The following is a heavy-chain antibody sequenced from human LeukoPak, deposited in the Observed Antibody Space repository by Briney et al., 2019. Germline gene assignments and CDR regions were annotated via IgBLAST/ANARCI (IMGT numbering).Heavy chain of an antibody. V-gene: IGHV3-23*01. Sequence: GGSLRLSCEASGVTFTYYAMTWVRQAPRKGLEWVSGISGPGNRAYYADSVKGRFTISRDTSKHTLYLQMDSLRSEDTAVYYCAKVAGGTRSVLFQTKAYDYYFDYWGQGTLVTVSS. CDR2: ISGPGNRA. CDR1: GVTFTYYA. J-gene: IGHJ4*02. D-gene: IGHD5-12*01. CDR3: AKVAGGTRSVLFQTKAYDYYFDY.